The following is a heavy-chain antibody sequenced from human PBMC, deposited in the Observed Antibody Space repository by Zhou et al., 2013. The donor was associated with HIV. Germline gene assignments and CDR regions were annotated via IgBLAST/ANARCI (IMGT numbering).Heavy chain of an antibody. CDR1: GYTFTSYY. CDR3: ARASTYSYGFLGYYYYYMDV. D-gene: IGHD5-18*01. Sequence: QVQLVQSGAEVKKPGASVKVSCKASGYTFTSYYMHWVRQATGQGLEWMGWMNPNSGNTGYAQKFQGRVTITRNTSISTAYMELSSLRSEDMAVYYCARASTYSYGFLGYYYYYMDVWGKGTTVTVSS. V-gene: IGHV1-8*03. CDR2: MNPNSGNT. J-gene: IGHJ6*03.